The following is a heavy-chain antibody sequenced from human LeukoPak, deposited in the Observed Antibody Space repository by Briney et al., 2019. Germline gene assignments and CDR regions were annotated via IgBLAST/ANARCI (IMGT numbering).Heavy chain of an antibody. CDR3: ARDYRSSSGRSIDY. V-gene: IGHV3-7*01. CDR1: GFTFSNYW. J-gene: IGHJ4*02. CDR2: IKQDGSEK. D-gene: IGHD6-6*01. Sequence: GGSLRLSCAASGFTFSNYWMSWVRQAPGKGLEWVANIKQDGSEKYYVDSVKGRFTISRDNAKNSLYLQMNSLTTKDTAVYYCARDYRSSSGRSIDYWGQGTLVPVSS.